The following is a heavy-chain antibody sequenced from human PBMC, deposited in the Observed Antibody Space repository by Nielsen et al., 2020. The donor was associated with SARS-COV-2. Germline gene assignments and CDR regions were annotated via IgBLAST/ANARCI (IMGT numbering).Heavy chain of an antibody. CDR1: GASMSTYY. CDR2: IYYSGST. V-gene: IGHV4-59*08. J-gene: IGHJ4*02. CDR3: ARSAAYYDFWSGYSLDS. D-gene: IGHD3-3*01. Sequence: SETLSLTCTVSGASMSTYYWSFLRQPPGKGLEWIGYIYYSGSTNYNPSLKSRLTISVDTSRNQFSLNLRSVTAADTAVYYCARSAAYYDFWSGYSLDSWGQGTLVTVSS.